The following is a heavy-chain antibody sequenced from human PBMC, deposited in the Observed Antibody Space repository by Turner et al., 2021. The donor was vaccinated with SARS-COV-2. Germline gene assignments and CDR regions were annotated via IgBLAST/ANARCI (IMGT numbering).Heavy chain of an antibody. CDR1: GGSISSGGYY. D-gene: IGHD2-2*02. Sequence: QVQLQESGPGLVKPSQTLYLTCTVSGGSISSGGYYWSWIRQHTGKGLEWIGYIYYSGSTYYNPSLKSRVTISVDTSKNQFSLKLSSVTAADTAVYYCATHQVVVPAAIGDFYYYYALDVWGQGTTVTVSS. CDR3: ATHQVVVPAAIGDFYYYYALDV. CDR2: IYYSGST. J-gene: IGHJ6*02. V-gene: IGHV4-31*03.